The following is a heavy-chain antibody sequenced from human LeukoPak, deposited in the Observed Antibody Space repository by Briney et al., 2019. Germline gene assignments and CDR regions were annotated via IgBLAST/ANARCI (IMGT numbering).Heavy chain of an antibody. D-gene: IGHD3-10*01. J-gene: IGHJ4*02. CDR2: ISSSGSTI. CDR1: GFTFSDYY. Sequence: PGGSLRLSCAASGFTFSDYYMSWIRQSPGKGLEWVSYISSSGSTIYYADSVKGRFTISRDNAKSSLYLQMSSLRAEDTAVYYCARDSGSGTYYTWGQGTLVTVSS. V-gene: IGHV3-11*04. CDR3: ARDSGSGTYYT.